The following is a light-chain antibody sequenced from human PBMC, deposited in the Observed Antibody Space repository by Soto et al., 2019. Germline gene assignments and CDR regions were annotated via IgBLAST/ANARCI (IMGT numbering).Light chain of an antibody. Sequence: QSVLTQPPSASGSPGQSVTISCTGTSSDVGGYNYVSWYQQHPGKAPKLMIFDVTKRPSGVPDRYSASKSGNTASLTVSGLQAEDEGDYYCSSDAGSNTVVFGGGTKLTAL. V-gene: IGLV2-8*01. CDR1: SSDVGGYNY. CDR2: DVT. CDR3: SSDAGSNTVV. J-gene: IGLJ2*01.